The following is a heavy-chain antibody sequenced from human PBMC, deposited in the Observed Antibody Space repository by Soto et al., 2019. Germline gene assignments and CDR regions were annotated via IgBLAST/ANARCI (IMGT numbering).Heavy chain of an antibody. V-gene: IGHV1-46*01. CDR3: GVVVVAGGAFDI. J-gene: IGHJ3*02. CDR2: INPSGGST. D-gene: IGHD2-15*01. CDR1: GYTFTSYY. Sequence: ASVKVSCKASGYTFTSYYMHWVRQAPGQGLEWMGIINPSGGSTSYAQKFQGRVTMTRDTSTSTVYMELSSLRSEDTAVYYCGVVVVAGGAFDIWGQGTMVTVSS.